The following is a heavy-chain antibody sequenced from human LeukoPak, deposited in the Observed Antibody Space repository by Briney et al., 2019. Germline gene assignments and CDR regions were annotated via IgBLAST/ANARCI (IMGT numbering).Heavy chain of an antibody. CDR1: GFTFSSYS. V-gene: IGHV3-21*01. J-gene: IGHJ5*02. CDR3: ARGMIAAAGASNWFDP. CDR2: ISSSSSYI. D-gene: IGHD6-13*01. Sequence: GGSLRLSCAASGFTFSSYSMNWVRQAPGKGLEWVSSISSSSSYIYYADSVKGRFTISRDNAKNSLYLQMNSLRAEDTAVYYSARGMIAAAGASNWFDPWGQGTLVTVSS.